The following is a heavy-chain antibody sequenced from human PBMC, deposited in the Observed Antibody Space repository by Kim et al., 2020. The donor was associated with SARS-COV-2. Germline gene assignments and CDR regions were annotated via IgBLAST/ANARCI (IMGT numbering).Heavy chain of an antibody. Sequence: SQTLSLTCVISGDSVSSTNGAWNWIRQSPSRGLEWLGRTYYKSKWYNDYAISVKSRITINPDTSKNQFSLLLNSVTPEDTAVYYCAMGWLRLGGLGSWGQGTLVTVSS. V-gene: IGHV6-1*01. CDR1: GDSVSSTNGA. J-gene: IGHJ4*02. CDR2: TYYKSKWYN. CDR3: AMGWLRLGGLGS. D-gene: IGHD5-12*01.